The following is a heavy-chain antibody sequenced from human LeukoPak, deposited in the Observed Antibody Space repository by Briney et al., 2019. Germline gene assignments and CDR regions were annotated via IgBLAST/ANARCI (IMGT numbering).Heavy chain of an antibody. Sequence: SEALSLTCTVSGGSISSSTYYWGWIRQPPGKGLEWIGSIFYSGRTYYNPSLKSRVTMSVDTSKNQFSLKLSSVTAADTAVYYCARQSGYEKYFDYWGQGTLVTVSS. D-gene: IGHD5-12*01. CDR2: IFYSGRT. V-gene: IGHV4-39*01. CDR3: ARQSGYEKYFDY. CDR1: GGSISSSTYY. J-gene: IGHJ4*02.